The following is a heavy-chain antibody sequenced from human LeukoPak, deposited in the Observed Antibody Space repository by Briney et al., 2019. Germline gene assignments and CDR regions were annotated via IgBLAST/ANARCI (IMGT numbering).Heavy chain of an antibody. D-gene: IGHD6-13*01. CDR1: GYTFTGYY. V-gene: IGHV1-2*02. J-gene: IGHJ4*02. CDR3: ARDMYSSSWYLTPPLDY. CDR2: INPSSGGT. Sequence: ASVKVSCKASGYTFTGYYMHWVRQAPGQGLEWMGWINPSSGGTNYAQKFQGRVTMTRDTSISTAYMELSRLRSDDTAVYYCARDMYSSSWYLTPPLDYWGQGTLVTVSS.